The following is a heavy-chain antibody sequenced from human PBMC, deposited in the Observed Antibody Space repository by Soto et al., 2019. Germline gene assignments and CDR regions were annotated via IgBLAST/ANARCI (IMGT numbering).Heavy chain of an antibody. Sequence: GGSLRLSCVVSGFTFSSYAMIWVRQAPGKGLEWVSGITTSGDRTFYADSVKGRFTISRDNSKNTLYLQMDSLRVEDTALYYCFNVAFGYWGRGTLVTVSS. CDR2: ITTSGDRT. CDR3: FNVAFGY. V-gene: IGHV3-23*01. CDR1: GFTFSSYA. J-gene: IGHJ4*02.